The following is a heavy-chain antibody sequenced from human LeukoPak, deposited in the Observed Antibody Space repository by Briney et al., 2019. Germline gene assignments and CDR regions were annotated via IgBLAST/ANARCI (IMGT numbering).Heavy chain of an antibody. J-gene: IGHJ1*01. CDR1: GFTFSSYW. CDR2: TNTDGSST. D-gene: IGHD4-23*01. Sequence: GGSLRLSCAASGFTFSSYWMHWVRQAPGKGLVWVSGTNTDGSSTMYADSVKGRFTIARDNAKNTLYLQMNSLRAEDAAVYYCYGANAEHWGQGTLVTVSS. CDR3: YGANAEH. V-gene: IGHV3-74*03.